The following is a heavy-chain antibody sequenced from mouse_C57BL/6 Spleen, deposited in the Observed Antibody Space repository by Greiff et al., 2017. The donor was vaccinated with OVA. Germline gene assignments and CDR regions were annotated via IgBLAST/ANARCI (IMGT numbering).Heavy chain of an antibody. D-gene: IGHD2-4*01. J-gene: IGHJ4*01. CDR3: ARDSHYDYDEDPSYAMDY. CDR1: GFTFSSYA. Sequence: EVKLVESGGGLVKPGGSLKLSCAASGFTFSSYAMSWVRQTPEKRLEWVATISDGGSYTYYPDNVKGRFTISRDNAKNNLYLQMSHLKSEDTAMYYCARDSHYDYDEDPSYAMDYWGQGTSVTVSS. V-gene: IGHV5-4*01. CDR2: ISDGGSYT.